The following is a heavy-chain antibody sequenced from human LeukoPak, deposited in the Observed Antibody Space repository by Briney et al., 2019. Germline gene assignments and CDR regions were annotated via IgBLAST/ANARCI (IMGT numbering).Heavy chain of an antibody. Sequence: GSLRLSCAASGFTFSSYEMNWIRQPPGKGLEWIGSIYYSGSTYYNPSLKSRVTISVDTSKNQFSLKLSSVTAADTAVYYCARRGYYYDSSGYLLYYFDYWGQGTLVTVSS. CDR1: GFTFSSYE. D-gene: IGHD3-22*01. V-gene: IGHV4-39*01. CDR2: IYYSGST. CDR3: ARRGYYYDSSGYLLYYFDY. J-gene: IGHJ4*02.